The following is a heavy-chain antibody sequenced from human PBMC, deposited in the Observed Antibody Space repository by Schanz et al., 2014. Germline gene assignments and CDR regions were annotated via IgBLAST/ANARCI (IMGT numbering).Heavy chain of an antibody. D-gene: IGHD6-19*01. CDR3: ARGLGDERWLDLNEAFDI. Sequence: QVQLVQSGAEVKQPGASVKVSCKASGYTFGSHGMTWVRQAPGQGLEWMGRIIPILDKTNYAQKFQGRVTMTADKSTSTAYMELSSLRSEDTAVYYCARGLGDERWLDLNEAFDIWGQGTIVTVSS. J-gene: IGHJ3*02. CDR2: IIPILDKT. CDR1: GYTFGSHG. V-gene: IGHV1-69*09.